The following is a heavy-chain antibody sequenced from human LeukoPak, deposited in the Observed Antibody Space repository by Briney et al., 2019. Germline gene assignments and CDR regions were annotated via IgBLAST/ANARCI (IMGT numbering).Heavy chain of an antibody. Sequence: GGSLRLSCAASGFTFSSYSMNWVRQAPGKGLEWVSSISSSSSYIYYADSVKGRFTISRDNAKNSLYLQMNSLRAEDTAVYYCARPDSSGYYSDYYYMDVWGQGTLVTVSS. CDR2: ISSSSSYI. CDR3: ARPDSSGYYSDYYYMDV. J-gene: IGHJ6*03. V-gene: IGHV3-21*01. CDR1: GFTFSSYS. D-gene: IGHD3-22*01.